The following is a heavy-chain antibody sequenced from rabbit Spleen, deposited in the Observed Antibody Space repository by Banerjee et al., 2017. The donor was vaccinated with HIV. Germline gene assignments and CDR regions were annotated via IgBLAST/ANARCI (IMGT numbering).Heavy chain of an antibody. D-gene: IGHD1-1*01. CDR3: ARDLPEIVGWNFGF. V-gene: IGHV1S40*01. Sequence: QSLEESGGDLVKPGASLTLTCTASGFSFSYSDYMCWVRQPPGKGPEWIGCIATITGKTFYATWAKGRFTISRASSTTVFLQVTRLTVADTATYFCARDLPEIVGWNFGFWGPGTLVTVS. J-gene: IGHJ3*01. CDR2: IATITGKT. CDR1: GFSFSYSDY.